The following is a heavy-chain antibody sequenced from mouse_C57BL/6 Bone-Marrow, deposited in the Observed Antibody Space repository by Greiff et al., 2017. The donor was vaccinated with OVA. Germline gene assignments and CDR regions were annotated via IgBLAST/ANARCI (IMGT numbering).Heavy chain of an antibody. CDR1: GYTFTSYW. CDR2: IDPSDSYT. D-gene: IGHD1-1*01. CDR3: AFTTVVARDWYFDV. V-gene: IGHV1-69*01. Sequence: QVQLKQPGAELVMPGASVKLSCKASGYTFTSYWMHWVKQRPGQGLEWIGEIDPSDSYTNYNQKFKGKSTLTVDKSSSTAYMQLSSLTSEDSAVYYCAFTTVVARDWYFDVWGTGTTVTVSS. J-gene: IGHJ1*03.